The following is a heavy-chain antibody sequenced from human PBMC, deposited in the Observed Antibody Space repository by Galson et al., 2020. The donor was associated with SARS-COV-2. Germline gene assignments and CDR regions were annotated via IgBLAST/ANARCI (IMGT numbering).Heavy chain of an antibody. CDR3: ARAVEKWNDVYWFDP. Sequence: ETSETLSLTCTVSGGSISNYYWSWIRQPAGKGLEWIGRIYPSGSSNYNPSLKSRVTMSVDTSKNQFSLKLSSVTAADTAIYFCARAVEKWNDVYWFDPWGQGTLVTVSS. V-gene: IGHV4-4*07. D-gene: IGHD1-1*01. CDR1: GGSISNYY. CDR2: IYPSGSS. J-gene: IGHJ5*02.